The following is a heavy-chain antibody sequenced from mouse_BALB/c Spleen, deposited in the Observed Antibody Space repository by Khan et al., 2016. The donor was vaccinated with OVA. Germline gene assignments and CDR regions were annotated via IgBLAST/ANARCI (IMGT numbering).Heavy chain of an antibody. D-gene: IGHD2-1*01. Sequence: QVRLQQSGAELAKPGASVKMSCTASGYTFTTYWMHWIKQRPGQGLEWIGYINPTTGYTEYNQNFKDKATLTADESSSTAYMQLNSLTSEDSAVYYCARRGLDGIYAYWGQGTLVTVSA. CDR2: INPTTGYT. V-gene: IGHV1-7*01. J-gene: IGHJ3*01. CDR3: ARRGLDGIYAY. CDR1: GYTFTTYW.